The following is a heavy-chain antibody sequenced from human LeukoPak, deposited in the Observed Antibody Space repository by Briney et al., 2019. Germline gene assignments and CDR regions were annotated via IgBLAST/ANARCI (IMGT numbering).Heavy chain of an antibody. J-gene: IGHJ4*02. Sequence: PSQTLSLTCTVSGGSISSGDYYWSWIRQPPGKGLEWIGYIYYSRSTYYNPSLKSRVTISVDTSKNQFSLKLSSVTAADTAVYYCARVGVGGYDWEYYFDYWGQGTLVTVSS. CDR3: ARVGVGGYDWEYYFDY. CDR2: IYYSRST. CDR1: GGSISSGDYY. D-gene: IGHD5-12*01. V-gene: IGHV4-30-4*08.